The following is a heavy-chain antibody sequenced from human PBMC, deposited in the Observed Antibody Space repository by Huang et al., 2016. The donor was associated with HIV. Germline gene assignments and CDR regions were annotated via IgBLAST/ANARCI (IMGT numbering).Heavy chain of an antibody. CDR1: GDSFTNSW. J-gene: IGHJ4*02. Sequence: EVQLVQSGAEVKKPGESLKISCKGSGDSFTNSWIGWVRQMPGKGLEWMGSINPGDSDIRYNPSVQGQVTISVDKSISTAYLQWSSLKASDTAMYYCARQRRVYYYDSSGYNDYWGQGTLITVSS. CDR3: ARQRRVYYYDSSGYNDY. D-gene: IGHD3-22*01. CDR2: INPGDSDI. V-gene: IGHV5-51*01.